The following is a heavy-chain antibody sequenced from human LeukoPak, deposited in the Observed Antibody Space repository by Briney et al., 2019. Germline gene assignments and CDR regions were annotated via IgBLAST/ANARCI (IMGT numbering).Heavy chain of an antibody. CDR1: GFTVSSNY. CDR3: AKDAHPLLRYFDWLPDV. J-gene: IGHJ4*02. D-gene: IGHD3-9*01. V-gene: IGHV3-7*03. CDR2: IKQDGSEK. Sequence: GGSLRLSCAASGFTVSSNYMSWVRQAPGKGLEWVANIKQDGSEKYYVDSVKGRFTISRDNSKNTLYLQMNSLRAEDTAVYYCAKDAHPLLRYFDWLPDVWGQGTLVTVSS.